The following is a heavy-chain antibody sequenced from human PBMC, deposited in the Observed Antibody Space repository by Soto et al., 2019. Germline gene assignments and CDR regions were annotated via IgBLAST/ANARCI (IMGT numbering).Heavy chain of an antibody. CDR1: GGSITSSSYY. V-gene: IGHV4-39*01. Sequence: KLPETLSLTCTVSGGSITSSSYYWGWIRQPPGKGLEWIGSIYYSGSTYYNPSLKSRVTISVDTSKNQFSLKLSSVTAADTSVYYCATQEVGGSYVYTFDPWGQGTLVTVSS. CDR2: IYYSGST. CDR3: ATQEVGGSYVYTFDP. J-gene: IGHJ5*02. D-gene: IGHD1-26*01.